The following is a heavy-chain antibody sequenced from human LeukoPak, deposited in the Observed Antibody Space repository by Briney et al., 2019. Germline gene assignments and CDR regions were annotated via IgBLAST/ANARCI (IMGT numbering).Heavy chain of an antibody. Sequence: GGSLRLFCAASGFTFSSYSMNWVRQAPGKGLEWVSSISSSTSYIYYADSVKGRFTISRDNAKNSLYLQMNSLRAEDTAVYYCAREFGSSGYYSFDYWGQGTLVTVSS. CDR1: GFTFSSYS. V-gene: IGHV3-21*01. J-gene: IGHJ4*02. D-gene: IGHD3-22*01. CDR2: ISSSTSYI. CDR3: AREFGSSGYYSFDY.